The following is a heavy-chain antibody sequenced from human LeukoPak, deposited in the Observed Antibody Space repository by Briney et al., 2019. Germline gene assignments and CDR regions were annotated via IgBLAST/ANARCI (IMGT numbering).Heavy chain of an antibody. CDR1: GGSLSGHY. J-gene: IGHJ4*02. D-gene: IGHD2-2*01. Sequence: SETLSLTCTVGGGSLSGHYWGWIRQPPGKGLELVGHIYYTGTTFYNPSLNSRVTITLDTYRNQFSLRLTSVIAADTAVYYCARFPWGCSTASCYLTNWGQGALVTVSS. CDR3: ARFPWGCSTASCYLTN. V-gene: IGHV4-59*11. CDR2: IYYTGTT.